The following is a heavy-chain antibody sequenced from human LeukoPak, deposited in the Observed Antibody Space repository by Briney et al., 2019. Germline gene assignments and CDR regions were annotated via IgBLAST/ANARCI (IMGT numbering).Heavy chain of an antibody. V-gene: IGHV1-69*04. Sequence: SVKVSCKASGYTFTSYAISWVRQAPGQGLEWMGRIIPILGIANYAQKFQGRVTITADKSTSTAYMELSSLRSEDTAVYYCARGMGDVTGTTRDYWGQGTLVTVSS. J-gene: IGHJ4*02. CDR2: IIPILGIA. D-gene: IGHD1-7*01. CDR1: GYTFTSYA. CDR3: ARGMGDVTGTTRDY.